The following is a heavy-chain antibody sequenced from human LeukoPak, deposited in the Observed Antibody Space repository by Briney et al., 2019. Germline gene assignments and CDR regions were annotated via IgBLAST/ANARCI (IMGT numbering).Heavy chain of an antibody. CDR3: VREDTPATANY. J-gene: IGHJ4*02. V-gene: IGHV3-23*01. D-gene: IGHD2-21*02. Sequence: GGSLRLSCAASGFNFANHAISWVRQTPGKGLEWVSAISGGGEITYYADSVTGRFTISRDNSKDTLFLQMHSLRPGDTAVYYCVREDTPATANYWGQGTLVTISS. CDR1: GFNFANHA. CDR2: ISGGGEIT.